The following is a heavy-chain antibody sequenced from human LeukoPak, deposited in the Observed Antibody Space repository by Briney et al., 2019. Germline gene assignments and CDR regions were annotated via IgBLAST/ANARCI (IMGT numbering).Heavy chain of an antibody. J-gene: IGHJ4*02. CDR1: GYTFTGYY. V-gene: IGHV1-2*02. CDR3: ARLRVVVGFDY. Sequence: ASVKVSCKASGYTFTGYYMHWVRQAPGQGLEWMGWINPNSGGTSYAQKFQGRVTMTRDTSISTAHMELSRLRSDDTAVYYCARLRVVVGFDYWGQGTLVTVSS. D-gene: IGHD3-22*01. CDR2: INPNSGGT.